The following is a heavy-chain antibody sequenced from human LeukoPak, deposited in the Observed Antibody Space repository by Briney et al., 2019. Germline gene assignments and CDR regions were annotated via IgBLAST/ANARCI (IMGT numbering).Heavy chain of an antibody. Sequence: PGGSLRLSCEASGFIVSSNYMSWVRQAPGKGLEWVSVIYSGGNTYYADSVKGRFTISRDNSKNTLYLQMNSLRGEDTAVYYCASGVWFDPWGQGTLVTVSS. D-gene: IGHD3-10*01. J-gene: IGHJ5*02. CDR3: ASGVWFDP. CDR1: GFIVSSNY. CDR2: IYSGGNT. V-gene: IGHV3-53*01.